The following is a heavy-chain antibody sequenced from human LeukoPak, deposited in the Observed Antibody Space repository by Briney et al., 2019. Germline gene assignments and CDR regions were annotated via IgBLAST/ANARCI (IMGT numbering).Heavy chain of an antibody. V-gene: IGHV3-53*01. CDR3: AKEGHIVVVTAIQALYYFDY. CDR2: IYSGGTT. Sequence: GGSLRLSCAASGFIVSNNYMSWVRQTPRRRLEWVSLIYSGGTTYYADSVRGRFTISRDNSKNTLYLQMNSLRAEDTAVYYCAKEGHIVVVTAIQALYYFDYWGQGTLVTVSS. J-gene: IGHJ4*02. CDR1: GFIVSNNY. D-gene: IGHD2-21*02.